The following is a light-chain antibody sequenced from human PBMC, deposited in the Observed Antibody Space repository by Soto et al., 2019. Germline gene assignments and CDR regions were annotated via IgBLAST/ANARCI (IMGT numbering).Light chain of an antibody. J-gene: IGLJ1*01. Sequence: QSVLTQPRSVSGSPGQSVTISCTGTSSDVGGYKYVSWYQQYPGKAPKLMIYEVNERPSGVPDRFSGSKSGNTASLTISGLQAEDEADYYCCSYAGSYTFVFGAGTKVTVL. V-gene: IGLV2-11*01. CDR3: CSYAGSYTFV. CDR1: SSDVGGYKY. CDR2: EVN.